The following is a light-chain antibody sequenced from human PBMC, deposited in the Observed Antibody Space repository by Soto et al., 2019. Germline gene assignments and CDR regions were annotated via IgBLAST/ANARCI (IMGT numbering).Light chain of an antibody. CDR3: QFYGSSLIT. CDR1: QSVSSN. CDR2: GVY. J-gene: IGKJ5*01. V-gene: IGKV3-20*01. Sequence: EILMTQSPATLSVSPGERATLSCRASQSVSSNLAWYQHKPGQSPRLLINGVYTRATGIPDRFTGSGSGTDFTLTISRLEPEDFAIYYCQFYGSSLITFGQGTRLEIK.